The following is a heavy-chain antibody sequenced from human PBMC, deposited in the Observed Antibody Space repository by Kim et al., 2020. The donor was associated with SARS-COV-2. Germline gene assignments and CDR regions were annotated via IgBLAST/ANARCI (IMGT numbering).Heavy chain of an antibody. Sequence: GGSLRLSCAASGFTFDDYAMHWVRQAPGKGLEWVSGISWNSGSIGYADSVKGRLTISRDNAKNSLYLQMNSPRAEDTALYYCANQWFGELLGGMDVWGQG. CDR3: ANQWFGELLGGMDV. CDR1: GFTFDDYA. V-gene: IGHV3-9*01. D-gene: IGHD3-10*01. CDR2: ISWNSGSI. J-gene: IGHJ6*02.